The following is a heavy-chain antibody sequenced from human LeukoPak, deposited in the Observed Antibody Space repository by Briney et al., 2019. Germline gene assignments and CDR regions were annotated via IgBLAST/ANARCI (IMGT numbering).Heavy chain of an antibody. Sequence: SETLSLTCNVSGAYISSSYWSWIRQPPGKGLEWIGYIYYTGRTSYSPSLRRRVSMSADTSKNQFSLKLSSVTAADTAVYYCARVKYYYGMDVWGQGTTVTVSS. CDR3: ARVKYYYGMDV. V-gene: IGHV4-59*12. J-gene: IGHJ6*02. CDR2: IYYTGRT. CDR1: GAYISSSY.